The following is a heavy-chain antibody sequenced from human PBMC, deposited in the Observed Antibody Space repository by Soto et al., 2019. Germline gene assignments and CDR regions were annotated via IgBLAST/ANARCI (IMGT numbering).Heavy chain of an antibody. V-gene: IGHV4-31*03. D-gene: IGHD2-15*01. J-gene: IGHJ5*02. Sequence: PSETLSLTCTVSGGSISSGGYYWSWIRQHPGKGLEWIGYIYYSGSTYYNPSLKSRVTISVDTPKNQFSLKLSSVTAADTAVYYCARDEDCSGGSCYSGGGWFDPWGQGTLVTVSS. CDR2: IYYSGST. CDR1: GGSISSGGYY. CDR3: ARDEDCSGGSCYSGGGWFDP.